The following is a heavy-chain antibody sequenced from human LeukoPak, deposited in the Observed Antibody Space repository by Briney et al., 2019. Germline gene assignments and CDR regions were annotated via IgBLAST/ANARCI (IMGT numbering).Heavy chain of an antibody. CDR1: GGSFSGYY. CDR2: IYYRGST. V-gene: IGHV4-59*01. CDR3: ARSYYDFVYYYMDV. D-gene: IGHD3-3*01. J-gene: IGHJ6*03. Sequence: SETLSLTCAVYGGSFSGYYWSWIRQPPGKGLEWIGYIYYRGSTNYNPSLKSRVTISVDTSKNQFSLKLSSVTAADTAVYYCARSYYDFVYYYMDVWGKGTTVTVSS.